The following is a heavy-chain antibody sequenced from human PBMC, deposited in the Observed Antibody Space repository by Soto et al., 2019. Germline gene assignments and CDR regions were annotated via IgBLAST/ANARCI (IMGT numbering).Heavy chain of an antibody. J-gene: IGHJ4*02. D-gene: IGHD3-10*01. Sequence: GGSLRLSCAASGFTFSSYSMNWVRQAPGKGLEWVSSISSSSSYIYYADSVKGRFTISRDNAKNSLYLQMNSLRAEDTAVYYCAKSHYYGSGSYDYWGQGTLVTVSS. CDR1: GFTFSSYS. V-gene: IGHV3-21*04. CDR3: AKSHYYGSGSYDY. CDR2: ISSSSSYI.